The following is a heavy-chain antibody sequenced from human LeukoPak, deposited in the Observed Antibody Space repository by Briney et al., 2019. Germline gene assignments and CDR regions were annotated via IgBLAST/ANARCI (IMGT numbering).Heavy chain of an antibody. J-gene: IGHJ6*02. CDR1: GFTFGSYS. Sequence: GGSLRLSCAASGFTFGSYSMHWVRQAPGKGLEWVAVISYDGSSEYYADSVRGRFTISRDNSKNTLYLQMNSLGTEDTAVFYCARDRSDYSIKYYYYYGMDVWGQGTTVTVSS. V-gene: IGHV3-30-3*01. CDR2: ISYDGSSE. CDR3: ARDRSDYSIKYYYYYGMDV. D-gene: IGHD3-16*01.